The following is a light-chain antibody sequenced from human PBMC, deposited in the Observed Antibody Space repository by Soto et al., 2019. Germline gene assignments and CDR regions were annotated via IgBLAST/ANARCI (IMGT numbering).Light chain of an antibody. V-gene: IGLV2-14*01. Sequence: QPVLTQPRSVSGSPGQSVTISCTGTSSDVGGYNYVSWYQQLPGKAPKLMISEVSNRPSGVSNRFSGSKSGNTASLTISGLQAEDEADYYCSSYTAGGTIFGTGTKLTVL. J-gene: IGLJ1*01. CDR1: SSDVGGYNY. CDR2: EVS. CDR3: SSYTAGGTI.